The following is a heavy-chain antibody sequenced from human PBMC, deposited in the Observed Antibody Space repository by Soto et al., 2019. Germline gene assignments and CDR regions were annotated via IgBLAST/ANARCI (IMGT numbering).Heavy chain of an antibody. J-gene: IGHJ5*02. CDR2: IYTSGNT. CDR1: GGSISSYY. V-gene: IGHV4-4*07. D-gene: IGHD5-12*01. Sequence: QVQLQESGPGLVKPSETLSLTCTVSGGSISSYYWSWIRQPAGKGLEWIGRIYTSGNTIYNPSLKSRVTMSRDTSKNQLSLKLSSVTAADTAVYYCAREDIVAPMYRFDPWGQGTLVTVSS. CDR3: AREDIVAPMYRFDP.